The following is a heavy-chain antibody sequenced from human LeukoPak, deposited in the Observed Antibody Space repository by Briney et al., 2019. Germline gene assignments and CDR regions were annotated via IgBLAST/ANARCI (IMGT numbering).Heavy chain of an antibody. CDR2: ISYDGSNK. V-gene: IGHV3-30-3*01. J-gene: IGHJ4*02. Sequence: PGRSLRLSCAASRFTFSSYAMHWVRQAPGKGLEWVAVISYDGSNKYYADSVKGRFTISRDNSKNTLYLQMNSLRAEDTAVYYCARSRDIEWLRSPFGYWGQGTLVTVSS. CDR3: ARSRDIEWLRSPFGY. CDR1: RFTFSSYA. D-gene: IGHD5-12*01.